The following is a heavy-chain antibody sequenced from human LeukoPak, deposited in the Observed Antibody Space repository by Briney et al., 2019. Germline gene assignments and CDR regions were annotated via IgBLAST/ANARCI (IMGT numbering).Heavy chain of an antibody. CDR3: ARGAGAGTRMNWFDP. J-gene: IGHJ5*02. Sequence: ASVKVSCKASGYTFTSYYMHWVRQAPGQGLEWMGWINPNSGGTNYAQKFQGRVTMTRDTFISTAYMELSRLRSDDTAVYFCARGAGAGTRMNWFDPWGQGTLVTVSS. D-gene: IGHD6-13*01. CDR1: GYTFTSYY. CDR2: INPNSGGT. V-gene: IGHV1-2*02.